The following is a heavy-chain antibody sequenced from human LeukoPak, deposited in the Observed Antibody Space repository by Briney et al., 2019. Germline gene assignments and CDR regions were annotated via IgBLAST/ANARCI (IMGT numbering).Heavy chain of an antibody. CDR3: AREGGPYRPLDY. J-gene: IGHJ4*02. CDR1: GGSFSGYY. Sequence: KPSETLSLTCAVYGGSFSGYYWNWFRQPPGKGLEWIGEVNHSGSTNYNPSLKSRVAISVDKSENHISLKLTSVTAADTAVYYCAREGGPYRPLDYSGQGTQVTVAS. CDR2: VNHSGST. V-gene: IGHV4-34*01.